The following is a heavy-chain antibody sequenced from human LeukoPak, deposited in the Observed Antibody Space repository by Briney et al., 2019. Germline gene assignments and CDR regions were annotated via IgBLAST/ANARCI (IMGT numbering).Heavy chain of an antibody. CDR3: ARGGVTMVRGVIRNFDY. Sequence: PSETLSLTCAVYGVSFSGYYWSWIRQPPGKGLEWIGEINHSGSTNYNPSLKSRVTISVDTSKNQFSLKLSSVTAADTAVYYCARGGVTMVRGVIRNFDYWGQGTLVTVSS. V-gene: IGHV4-34*01. J-gene: IGHJ4*02. D-gene: IGHD3-10*01. CDR2: INHSGST. CDR1: GVSFSGYY.